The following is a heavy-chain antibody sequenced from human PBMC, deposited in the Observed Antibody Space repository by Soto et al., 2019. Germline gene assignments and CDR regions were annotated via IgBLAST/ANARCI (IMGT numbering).Heavy chain of an antibody. D-gene: IGHD3-22*01. Sequence: SETLSLTCTVSGGSISSYYWSWIRQPPGKGLEWIGYIYYSGSTNYNPSLKSRVTISVDTSKKQFSLKLSSVTAADTAVYYCARVKGWYYDSSGSYYFDYWGQGTLVTVSS. CDR1: GGSISSYY. J-gene: IGHJ4*02. CDR3: ARVKGWYYDSSGSYYFDY. CDR2: IYYSGST. V-gene: IGHV4-59*01.